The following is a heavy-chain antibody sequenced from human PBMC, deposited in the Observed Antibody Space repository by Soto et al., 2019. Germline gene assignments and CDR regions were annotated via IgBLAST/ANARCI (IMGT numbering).Heavy chain of an antibody. CDR2: IYSGGST. Sequence: GGSLRLSCAASWFTVSSNYMSWVRQAPGKGLEWVSVIYSGGSTYYADSVKGRFTISRDNSKNTLYLQMNSLRAEDTAVYYCARDAYGRSGYYYYGMVVWGQGTTVTVSS. J-gene: IGHJ6*02. V-gene: IGHV3-53*01. CDR3: ARDAYGRSGYYYYGMVV. CDR1: WFTVSSNY. D-gene: IGHD2-21*01.